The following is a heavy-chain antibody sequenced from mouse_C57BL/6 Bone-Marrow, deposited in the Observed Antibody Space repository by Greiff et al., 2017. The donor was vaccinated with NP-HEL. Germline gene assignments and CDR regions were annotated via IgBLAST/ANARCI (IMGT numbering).Heavy chain of an antibody. CDR3: AREDYDYLYYAMDY. Sequence: QVQLQQPGAELVMPGASVKLSCKASGYTFTSYWMHWVKQRPGQGLEWIGEIDPSDSYTNYNQKFKGKSTLTVDKSSSTAYMQLSSLTSEDSAVYYCAREDYDYLYYAMDYWGQGTSVTVSS. CDR1: GYTFTSYW. V-gene: IGHV1-69*01. D-gene: IGHD2-4*01. CDR2: IDPSDSYT. J-gene: IGHJ4*01.